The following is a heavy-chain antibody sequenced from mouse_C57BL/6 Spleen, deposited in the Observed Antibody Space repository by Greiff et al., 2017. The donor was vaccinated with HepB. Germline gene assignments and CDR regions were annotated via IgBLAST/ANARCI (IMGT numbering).Heavy chain of an antibody. D-gene: IGHD4-1*01. CDR2: ISSGSSTI. CDR1: GFTFSDYG. V-gene: IGHV5-17*01. Sequence: EVMLVESGGGLVKPGGSLKLSCAASGFTFSDYGMHWVRQAPEKGLEWVAYISSGSSTIYYADTVKGRFTISRDNAKNTLFLQMTSLRSEDTAMYYCARGGLTGTTLFADWGQGTLVTVSA. CDR3: ARGGLTGTTLFAD. J-gene: IGHJ3*01.